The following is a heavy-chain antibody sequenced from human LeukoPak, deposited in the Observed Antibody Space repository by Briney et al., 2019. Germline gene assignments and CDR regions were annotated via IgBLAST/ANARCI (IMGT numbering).Heavy chain of an antibody. D-gene: IGHD6-13*01. CDR3: ARGGIAAAGDY. J-gene: IGHJ4*02. CDR1: GGSFSGHY. V-gene: IGHV4-34*01. Sequence: PSETLSLACAVYGGSFSGHYWSWIRQPPGKGLEWIGEINHSGSTNYNPSLKSRVTISVDTSKNQFSLKLSSVTAADTAVYYCARGGIAAAGDYWGQGTLVTVSS. CDR2: INHSGST.